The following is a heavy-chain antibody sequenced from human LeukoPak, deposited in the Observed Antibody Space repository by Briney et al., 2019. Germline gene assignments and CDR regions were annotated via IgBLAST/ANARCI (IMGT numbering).Heavy chain of an antibody. CDR3: ARAPSFGDYGGDY. CDR2: ISAYSGDT. CDR1: GYNFANYG. D-gene: IGHD4-17*01. V-gene: IGHV1-18*01. J-gene: IGHJ4*02. Sequence: ASVKVSCKASGYNFANYGISWVRQAPGQGLEWMGWISAYSGDTNYAQRLQGRLTMTTDTSPTTAYLELRSLISDDTAVYYCARAPSFGDYGGDYWGQGTLVTVSS.